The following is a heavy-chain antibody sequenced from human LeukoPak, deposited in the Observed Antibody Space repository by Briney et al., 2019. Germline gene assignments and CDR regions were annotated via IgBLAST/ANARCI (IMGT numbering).Heavy chain of an antibody. J-gene: IGHJ4*02. CDR3: AKGKRFPDY. CDR1: GFTFSSYA. D-gene: IGHD3-10*01. Sequence: GGSLRRSCAASGFTFSSYAMSWVRQAPGKGLEWVSAISGSGGSTYYADSVKGRFTISRDNAKNSLYLQMDSLRVEDTAVYYCAKGKRFPDYWGQGTLVTVSS. CDR2: ISGSGGST. V-gene: IGHV3-23*01.